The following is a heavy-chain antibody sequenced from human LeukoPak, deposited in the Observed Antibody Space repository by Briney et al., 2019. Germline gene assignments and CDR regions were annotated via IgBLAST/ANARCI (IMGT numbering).Heavy chain of an antibody. D-gene: IGHD2-8*01. CDR3: ARDIMGATDY. CDR1: GFTFSSYA. CDR2: ISGSGGST. J-gene: IGHJ4*02. V-gene: IGHV3-23*01. Sequence: GGSLRLSCAASGFTFSSYAMSWVRQAPGKGLEWVSAISGSGGSTYYADSVKGRFTISRDNSKNTLYLQMNSLRAEDTAAYYCARDIMGATDYWGQGTLVTVSS.